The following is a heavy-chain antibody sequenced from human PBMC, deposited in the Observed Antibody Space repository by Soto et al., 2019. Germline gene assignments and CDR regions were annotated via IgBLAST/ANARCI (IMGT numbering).Heavy chain of an antibody. CDR3: ARDRGQLERRSFDY. D-gene: IGHD1-1*01. CDR1: GGTFSSYA. V-gene: IGHV1-69*13. Sequence: SVKVSCKASGGTFSSYAISWVRQAPGQGLEWMGGIIPIFGTANYAQKFQGRVTITADESTSTAYMELSSLRSEDTAVYYCARDRGQLERRSFDYWRQRTLVTVSS. J-gene: IGHJ4*02. CDR2: IIPIFGTA.